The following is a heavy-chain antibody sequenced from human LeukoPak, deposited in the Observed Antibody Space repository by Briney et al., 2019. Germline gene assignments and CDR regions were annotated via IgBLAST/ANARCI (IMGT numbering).Heavy chain of an antibody. D-gene: IGHD6-19*01. Sequence: PSETLSLTCSVSGASISSYYYSWIRQPPGKGLEWIGYIYYSGSTAYNPSLKSRVTISIDTSKKQFSLELSSVTAVDTAIYFCARRKRGSGGPFDYWGQGTLVTVSS. CDR2: IYYSGST. J-gene: IGHJ4*02. V-gene: IGHV4-59*08. CDR1: GASISSYY. CDR3: ARRKRGSGGPFDY.